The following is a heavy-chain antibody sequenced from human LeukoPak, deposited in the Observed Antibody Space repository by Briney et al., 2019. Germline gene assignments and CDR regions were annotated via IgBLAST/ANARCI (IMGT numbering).Heavy chain of an antibody. CDR1: GFTFSNYV. CDR2: INHNGEMI. D-gene: IGHD3-22*01. CDR3: ASPDYYDSSGPTDDAFDI. Sequence: PGGSLRLSCAASGFTFSNYVMSWVRQAPGKGLEWVSYINHNGEMIFYPDFVKGRFTISRDNAKNSLYLQMNSLRAEDTAVYYCASPDYYDSSGPTDDAFDIWGQGTMVTVSS. J-gene: IGHJ3*02. V-gene: IGHV3-48*01.